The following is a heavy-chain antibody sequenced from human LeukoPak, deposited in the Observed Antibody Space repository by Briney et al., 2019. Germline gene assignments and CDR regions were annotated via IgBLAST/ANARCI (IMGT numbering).Heavy chain of an antibody. CDR3: VRSLDY. Sequence: TGGSLRLSCAASGFPFSTYAMNWVRQAPGKGLEWVSVTTGSGGFTQYADSVKGRFTISRDNSKNTVYLQMNSLRVEDTALYYCVRSLDYWGQGTLVTVSS. V-gene: IGHV3-23*01. J-gene: IGHJ4*02. CDR1: GFPFSTYA. CDR2: TTGSGGFT.